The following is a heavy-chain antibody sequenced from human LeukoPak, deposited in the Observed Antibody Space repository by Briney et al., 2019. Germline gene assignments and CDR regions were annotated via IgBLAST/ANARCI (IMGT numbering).Heavy chain of an antibody. CDR3: ARASGWLRLYYFDY. V-gene: IGHV4-59*01. Sequence: PSETLSLTCTVSGGAISTYYWSWIRQTPGMGLEWIGYIYYTGSTNYNPSLKSRVTISVDASKNQFSLKLSSVTAADTAVYYCARASGWLRLYYFDYWGQGTLVTVSS. D-gene: IGHD5-12*01. CDR1: GGAISTYY. CDR2: IYYTGST. J-gene: IGHJ4*02.